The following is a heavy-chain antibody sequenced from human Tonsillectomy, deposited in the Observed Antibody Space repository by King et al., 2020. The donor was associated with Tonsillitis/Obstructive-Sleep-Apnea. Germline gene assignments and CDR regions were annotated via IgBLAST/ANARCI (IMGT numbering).Heavy chain of an antibody. V-gene: IGHV3-48*02. CDR1: GFTFSSYS. Sequence: VQLVESGGGLVQPGGSLRLSCAASGFTFSSYSMNWVRQAPGKGLEGGSYISSSNNTVYYADSVKGRFTISRANAKNSLYLQMNSLRDEDTAVYYCARLRYCSRARCYEGFDYWGQGTLVTVSS. CDR2: ISSSNNTV. CDR3: ARLRYCSRARCYEGFDY. J-gene: IGHJ4*02. D-gene: IGHD2-2*01.